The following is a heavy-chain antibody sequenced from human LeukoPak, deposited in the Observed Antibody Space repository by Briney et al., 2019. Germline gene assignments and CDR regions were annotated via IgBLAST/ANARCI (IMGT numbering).Heavy chain of an antibody. CDR2: ISYDGSNK. CDR3: ARDSSGYYFATYYFDY. CDR1: GFTFSSYG. J-gene: IGHJ4*02. D-gene: IGHD3-22*01. V-gene: IGHV3-30*03. Sequence: PGGSLRLSCAASGFTFSSYGMHWVRQAPGKGLEWVAVISYDGSNKYYADSVKGRFTISRDNAKNSLYLQMNSLRAEDTAVYYCARDSSGYYFATYYFDYWGQGTLVTVSS.